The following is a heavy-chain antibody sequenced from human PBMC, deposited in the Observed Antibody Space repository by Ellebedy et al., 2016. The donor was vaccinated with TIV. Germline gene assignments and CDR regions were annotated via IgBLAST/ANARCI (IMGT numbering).Heavy chain of an antibody. V-gene: IGHV3-74*01. CDR1: EFISGDYW. D-gene: IGHD2/OR15-2a*01. CDR3: AKDGKDEVLTTFYSYYGMDV. CDR2: IRGDASTL. J-gene: IGHJ6*02. Sequence: GESLKISXAASEFISGDYWIHWVRQGPGKGLVWVSRIRGDASTLNYVDSVKGRFTVSRDSVQNTVYLQMNSLRAEDAGVYYCAKDGKDEVLTTFYSYYGMDVWGQGTTVTVSS.